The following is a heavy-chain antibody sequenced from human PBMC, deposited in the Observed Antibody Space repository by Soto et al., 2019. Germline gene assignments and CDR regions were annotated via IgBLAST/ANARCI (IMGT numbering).Heavy chain of an antibody. CDR2: IYYSGST. J-gene: IGHJ5*02. CDR1: GGSISSSSNY. Sequence: QLQLQESGPGLVKPSETLSLTCTVSGGSISSSSNYWGWIRQPPGKGLEWIGSIYYSGSTYYTPSSKSRVTAAGDTSKQRCSLKLTSVTAADTAVYYCARLGSYGDYVRGWFDPWGQGTLVTVSS. V-gene: IGHV4-39*01. CDR3: ARLGSYGDYVRGWFDP. D-gene: IGHD4-17*01.